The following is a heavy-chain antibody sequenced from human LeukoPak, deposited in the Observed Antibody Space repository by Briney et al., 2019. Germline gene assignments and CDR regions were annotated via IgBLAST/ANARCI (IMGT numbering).Heavy chain of an antibody. V-gene: IGHV1-18*01. Sequence: ASVKVSCKASGYTFTSYDINWVRQAPGQGLEWMGWISAYNGNTNYAQKLQGRVTMTTDTSTSTAYMELRSLRSDDTAVYYCARNYYYGSGSYYPPDYWGQGTLVTVSS. CDR3: ARNYYYGSGSYYPPDY. D-gene: IGHD3-10*01. CDR1: GYTFTSYD. J-gene: IGHJ4*02. CDR2: ISAYNGNT.